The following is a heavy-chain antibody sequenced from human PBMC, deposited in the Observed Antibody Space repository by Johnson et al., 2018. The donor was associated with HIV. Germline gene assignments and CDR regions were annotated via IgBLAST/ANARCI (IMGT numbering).Heavy chain of an antibody. CDR3: ARRSGYAFDI. Sequence: EVQLVESGGGLVQPGGSLTLSCAASGFTFSSYWMHWVRQVAGKGLVWVSYISSSGRTRYYADSVKGRFTISTDNAKNSLSLQMNSLRVEDTAVYYCARRSGYAFDIWGQGTMVTVSS. J-gene: IGHJ3*02. D-gene: IGHD1-1*01. V-gene: IGHV3-48*04. CDR2: ISSSGRTR. CDR1: GFTFSSYW.